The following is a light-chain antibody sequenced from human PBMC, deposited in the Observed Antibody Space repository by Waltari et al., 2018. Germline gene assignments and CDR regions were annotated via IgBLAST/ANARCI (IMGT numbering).Light chain of an antibody. Sequence: DIVMTQSPDSLAVSLGERATINCKSSKSVLYSSNNKNYVAGYQQKPGQPPKLLIYWAPTRESGVPDRFSGSGSGTDFTLTISSLQAEDVAVYYCQQYYSTPRTFGQGTKVEIK. CDR2: WAP. CDR1: KSVLYSSNNKNY. CDR3: QQYYSTPRT. V-gene: IGKV4-1*01. J-gene: IGKJ1*01.